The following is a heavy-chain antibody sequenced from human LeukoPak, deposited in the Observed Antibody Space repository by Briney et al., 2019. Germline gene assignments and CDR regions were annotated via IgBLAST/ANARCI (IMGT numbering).Heavy chain of an antibody. D-gene: IGHD6-13*01. CDR3: ARDSSSWGPYFDY. J-gene: IGHJ4*02. CDR1: GFTVSSNY. CDR2: IYSGGST. Sequence: GGSLRLSCAASGFTVSSNYMSWVRQAPGKGLEWVSVIYSGGSTYYADSVKGRFTISRDNSKNTLYLQMNSLRAEDTAVYYCARDSSSWGPYFDYWGQGTLVTVSS. V-gene: IGHV3-53*01.